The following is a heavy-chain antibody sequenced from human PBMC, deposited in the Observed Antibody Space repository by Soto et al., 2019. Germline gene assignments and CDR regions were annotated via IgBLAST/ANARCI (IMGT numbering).Heavy chain of an antibody. CDR2: IYYSGST. Sequence: SETLSLTCTVSGGSVSIGSYYWSWMRQPPGKGLEWIGYIYYSGSTNYNPSLKSRVTISVDTSKNQFSLKLSSVTAADTAVYYCARDRGRWLQLFGWFDPWGQGTLVTVSS. CDR3: ARDRGRWLQLFGWFDP. D-gene: IGHD5-12*01. CDR1: GGSVSIGSYY. J-gene: IGHJ5*02. V-gene: IGHV4-61*01.